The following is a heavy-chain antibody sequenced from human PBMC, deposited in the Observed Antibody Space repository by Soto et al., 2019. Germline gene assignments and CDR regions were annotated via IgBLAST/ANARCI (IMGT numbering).Heavy chain of an antibody. J-gene: IGHJ3*02. CDR3: ARMVYAIGHAFDI. CDR2: IIPSFGTA. Sequence: QVQLVQSGAEMKKPGSSVKVSCKASGGTFSSYAISWVRQAPGQGLEWMGGIIPSFGTANYAQKFQGRVTITADKSTSTAYMELSSLRSGDTAVHYCARMVYAIGHAFDIWGQGTMVTVSS. CDR1: GGTFSSYA. V-gene: IGHV1-69*06. D-gene: IGHD2-8*01.